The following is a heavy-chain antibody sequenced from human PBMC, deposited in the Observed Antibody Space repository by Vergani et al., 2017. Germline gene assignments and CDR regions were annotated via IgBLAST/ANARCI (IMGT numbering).Heavy chain of an antibody. D-gene: IGHD3-3*01. V-gene: IGHV1-69*01. CDR3: ARAIKFFGVVINYNYYMDV. J-gene: IGHJ6*03. CDR2: IIPIFGTA. CDR1: GGTFSSYA. Sequence: QVQLVQSGAEVKKPGSSVKVSCKASGGTFSSYAISWVRQAPGQGLEWMGGIIPIFGTANYAQKFQGRVTITADESTSTAYMELSSLRSEDTAVYYCARAIKFFGVVINYNYYMDVWGKGTTVTVSS.